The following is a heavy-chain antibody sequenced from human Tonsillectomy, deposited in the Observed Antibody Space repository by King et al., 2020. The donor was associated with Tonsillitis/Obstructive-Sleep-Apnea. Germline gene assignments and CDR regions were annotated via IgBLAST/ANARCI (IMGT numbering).Heavy chain of an antibody. CDR3: AKRGYXGYDXRXGYXSAVRTEYYFXY. CDR2: ISGSGGST. V-gene: IGHV3-23*04. CDR1: GFTFSSYA. Sequence: VQLVESGGGLVQPGGSLRLSCAASGFTFSSYAMSWVRQAPGKGLEWVSGISGSGGSTNYADSVKGRFTISRDNSKNTVYLQMNSLGAEDTAVYNCAKRGYXGYDXRXGYXSAVRTEYYFXYWGQXTLVTV. D-gene: IGHD5-12*01. J-gene: IGHJ4*02.